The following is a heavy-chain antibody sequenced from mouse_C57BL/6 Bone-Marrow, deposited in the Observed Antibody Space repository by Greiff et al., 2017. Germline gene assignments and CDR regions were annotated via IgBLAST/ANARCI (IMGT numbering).Heavy chain of an antibody. V-gene: IGHV1-72*01. CDR3: SHGNYFYWYFAV. Sequence: VQLQQPGAELVKPGASVKLSCKASGYTFTSYWMHWVKQRPGRGLEWIGRIDPNSGGTKYNEKFKSKATLTVDKPSSTAYMQLSRLTSEDSAVYYCSHGNYFYWYFAVWGTGTTVTVSS. CDR1: GYTFTSYW. J-gene: IGHJ1*03. CDR2: IDPNSGGT. D-gene: IGHD2-1*01.